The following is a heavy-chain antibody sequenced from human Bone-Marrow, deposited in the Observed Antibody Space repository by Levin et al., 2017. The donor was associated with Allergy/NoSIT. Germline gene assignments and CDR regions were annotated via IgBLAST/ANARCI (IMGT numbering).Heavy chain of an antibody. CDR2: IIPILDTT. D-gene: IGHD3-22*01. J-gene: IGHJ6*02. CDR1: GDTFNYYA. V-gene: IGHV1-69*06. Sequence: SVKVSCMASGDTFNYYAIVWVRQAPGQGLEWMGGIIPILDTTNYAQTFQGRVTISADRYTTTAYMELRGLRSDDTAMYYCARNKFDSSGYSREYGMDVWGQGTTVTVSS. CDR3: ARNKFDSSGYSREYGMDV.